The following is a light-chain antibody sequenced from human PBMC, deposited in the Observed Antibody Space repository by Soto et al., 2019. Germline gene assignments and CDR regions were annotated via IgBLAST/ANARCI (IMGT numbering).Light chain of an antibody. Sequence: IVLRQSPGTLSFSPGERATVSCRASQSVSSSYLAWYQQKPGQAPRLLIYGASTRATGIPARFSGSGSGTEFTLTISSLQSEDFAVYYCQQYNNWPPITFGQGTRLEIK. CDR3: QQYNNWPPIT. CDR1: QSVSSSY. CDR2: GAS. J-gene: IGKJ5*01. V-gene: IGKV3D-15*01.